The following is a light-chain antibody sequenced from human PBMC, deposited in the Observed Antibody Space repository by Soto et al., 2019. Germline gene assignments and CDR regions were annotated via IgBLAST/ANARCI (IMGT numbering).Light chain of an antibody. Sequence: VSTQSPGTLSLSPGETDTLTCRAIQRVSSGYLGWYQQRPGQAPRLLLYGASNRAAGIPDRFSGRGSETDFTLAISRLEPEDFAVYYCQQYASSPPWTFGQGSKVDI. CDR3: QQYASSPPWT. J-gene: IGKJ1*01. CDR1: QRVSSGY. CDR2: GAS. V-gene: IGKV3-20*01.